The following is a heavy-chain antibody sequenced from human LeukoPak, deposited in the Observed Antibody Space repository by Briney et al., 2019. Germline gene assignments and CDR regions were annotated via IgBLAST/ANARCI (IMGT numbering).Heavy chain of an antibody. CDR1: GFTLSSYG. CDR2: FWYDRSNK. J-gene: IGHJ6*03. CDR3: ARVAEAYFYYMDV. V-gene: IGHV3-33*01. Sequence: PGESLTLSCLASGFTLSSYGMHWVRQPPGKGLEWEAIFWYDRSNKNYGSSTKDRFTISSDDSRNTLYLQMDSLRAEDTGVYYCARVAEAYFYYMDVWGEGTTVTVSS.